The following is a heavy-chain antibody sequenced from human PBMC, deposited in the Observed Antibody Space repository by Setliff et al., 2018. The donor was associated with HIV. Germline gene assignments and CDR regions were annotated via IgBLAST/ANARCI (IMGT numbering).Heavy chain of an antibody. V-gene: IGHV3-48*03. CDR1: GFTFSRYE. CDR2: ISSSGSAM. J-gene: IGHJ4*02. Sequence: PGGSLRLSCAASGFTFSRYEMNWVRQAPGKGLEWVSYISSSGSAMYYADSVKGRFTISRDNAKNSLSLQMNSLRAEDAAIYYCAQYASGTYMLYFDFWGQGTLVTVSS. D-gene: IGHD3-10*01. CDR3: AQYASGTYMLYFDF.